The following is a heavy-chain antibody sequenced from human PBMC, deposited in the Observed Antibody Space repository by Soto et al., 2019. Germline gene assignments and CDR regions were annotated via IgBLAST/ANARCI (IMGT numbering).Heavy chain of an antibody. CDR3: ASNSWKGHAFDI. V-gene: IGHV4-59*01. D-gene: IGHD1-1*01. CDR1: GGSISSYY. J-gene: IGHJ3*02. CDR2: IYYSGST. Sequence: KQSQTLSLTCTVSGGSISSYYWSWIRQPPGKGLEWIGYIYYSGSTNYNPSLKSRVTISVDTSKNQFSLKLSSVTAADTAGYYCASNSWKGHAFDIWGQGTMVTVSS.